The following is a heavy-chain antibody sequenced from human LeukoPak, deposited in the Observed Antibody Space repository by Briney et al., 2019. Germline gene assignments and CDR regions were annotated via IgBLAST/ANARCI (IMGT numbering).Heavy chain of an antibody. CDR2: ISWNSGSI. D-gene: IGHD5-18*01. V-gene: IGHV3-9*01. CDR3: AALDGYSYGPFDY. J-gene: IGHJ4*02. CDR1: GFTFDDCA. Sequence: GGSLRLSCAASGFTFDDCAMHWVRQAPGKGLEWVSGISWNSGSIGYADSVKGRFTISRDNAKNSLYLQMNSLRAEDTALYYCAALDGYSYGPFDYWGQGTLVTVSS.